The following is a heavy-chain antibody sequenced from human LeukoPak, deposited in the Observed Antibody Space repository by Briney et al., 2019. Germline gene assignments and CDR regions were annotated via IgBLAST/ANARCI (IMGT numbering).Heavy chain of an antibody. D-gene: IGHD2-21*02. Sequence: ASVKVSCKASGFTFTGYYIHWVRQAPGQGLEWMGYINPHSGVTNSPQKFQGRVTMTTDTSITAVYMELSSLLSDDTAMYYCVSEGNELLSKNFDYWGQGTLVTVSS. CDR3: VSEGNELLSKNFDY. CDR1: GFTFTGYY. V-gene: IGHV1-2*02. J-gene: IGHJ4*02. CDR2: INPHSGVT.